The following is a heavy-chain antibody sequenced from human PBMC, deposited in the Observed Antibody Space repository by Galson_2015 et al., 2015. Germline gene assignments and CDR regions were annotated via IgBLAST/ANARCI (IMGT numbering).Heavy chain of an antibody. V-gene: IGHV1-69*13. CDR3: ARGSRRRANYYYYYMDV. CDR2: IIPIFGTA. D-gene: IGHD6-6*01. J-gene: IGHJ6*03. Sequence: SVKVSCKASGGTFSSYAISWVRQAPGQGLEWMGGIIPIFGTANYAQKFQGRVTITADESTSTAYMELSSLRSEDTAVYYCARGSRRRANYYYYYMDVWGKGTTVTVSS. CDR1: GGTFSSYA.